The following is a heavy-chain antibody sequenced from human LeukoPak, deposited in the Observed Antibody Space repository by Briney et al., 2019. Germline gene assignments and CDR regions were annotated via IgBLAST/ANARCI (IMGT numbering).Heavy chain of an antibody. J-gene: IGHJ4*02. CDR2: IKQDGSEK. V-gene: IGHV3-7*03. CDR3: ARGVTTVTY. D-gene: IGHD4-17*01. CDR1: GFTFSSCW. Sequence: GGSLRLSCAASGFTFSSCWMSWVRRAPGKGLEWVANIKQDGSEKYYVDSVKGRFTISRDNAKNSLYLQMNSLRAEDTAVYYCARGVTTVTYWGQGTLVTVSS.